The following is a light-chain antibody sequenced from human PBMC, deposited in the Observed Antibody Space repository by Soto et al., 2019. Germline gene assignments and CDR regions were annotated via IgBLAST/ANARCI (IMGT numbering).Light chain of an antibody. J-gene: IGKJ3*01. CDR3: QQSYSRPLT. CDR2: GAS. CDR1: QYISSD. Sequence: DIQMTQSPSSLSASVGDRVTITCRASQYISSDVYWYQQKPGKAPKFLIYGASDLQRGVPSRFSGSRSGTDFTLTINSLQPEDFSTYYCQQSYSRPLTFGPGTKLDIK. V-gene: IGKV1-39*01.